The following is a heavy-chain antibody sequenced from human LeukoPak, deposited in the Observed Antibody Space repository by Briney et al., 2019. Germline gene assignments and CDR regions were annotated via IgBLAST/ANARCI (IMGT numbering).Heavy chain of an antibody. CDR1: GFTFSSYS. CDR2: ISSSSYI. Sequence: PGGSLRLSCAASGFTFSSYSMNWVRQAPGKGLEWVSSISSSSYIYYADSVKGRFTISRDNAKNSLYLQMNSLRAEDTAVYYCAKRGTGYCSGGSCYAAPYFDYWGQGTLVTVSS. CDR3: AKRGTGYCSGGSCYAAPYFDY. J-gene: IGHJ4*02. D-gene: IGHD2-15*01. V-gene: IGHV3-21*01.